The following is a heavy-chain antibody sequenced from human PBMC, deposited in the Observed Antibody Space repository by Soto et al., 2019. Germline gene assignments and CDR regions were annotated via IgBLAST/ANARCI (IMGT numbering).Heavy chain of an antibody. CDR1: GYTFTSYA. CDR2: INAGNGNT. Sequence: ASVKVSCKASGYTFTSYAMHWVRQAPGQRLEWMGWINAGNGNTKYSQKFQGRVTITRDTSASTAYMELSSLRSEDTAVYYCARGVTIFGVVIFGYWGQGTLVTVPS. CDR3: ARGVTIFGVVIFGY. D-gene: IGHD3-3*01. V-gene: IGHV1-3*01. J-gene: IGHJ4*02.